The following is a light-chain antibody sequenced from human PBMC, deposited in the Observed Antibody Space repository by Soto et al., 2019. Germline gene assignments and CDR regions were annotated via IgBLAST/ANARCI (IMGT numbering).Light chain of an antibody. CDR3: QSYDSDLSAYV. V-gene: IGLV1-40*01. CDR1: TSNIGAGYD. Sequence: QSVLTQPPSVSGASGQRVTISCTGSTSNIGAGYDVHWYQQLPGTAPKLLIYGNNNRPSGVPDRFSGSKSGTSASLAITGLQAEDEADYYCQSYDSDLSAYVFGTGTKLTVL. CDR2: GNN. J-gene: IGLJ1*01.